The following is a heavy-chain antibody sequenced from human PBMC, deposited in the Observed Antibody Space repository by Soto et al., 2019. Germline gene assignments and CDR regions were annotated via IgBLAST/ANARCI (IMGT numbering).Heavy chain of an antibody. D-gene: IGHD3-10*01. CDR1: GFNVNDAW. Sequence: EVQLVESGGGLVKPGGSLRVSCAVSGFNVNDAWMNWVRQAPGKGLEWVDRIKSKSDDGTTDYIAPVKGRFTISRDETSNTVYLQMSALKTEDTAVYYCATDQIDSGSYYYYGMDIWGQGTTVTVS. J-gene: IGHJ6*02. CDR2: IKSKSDDGTT. CDR3: ATDQIDSGSYYYYGMDI. V-gene: IGHV3-15*07.